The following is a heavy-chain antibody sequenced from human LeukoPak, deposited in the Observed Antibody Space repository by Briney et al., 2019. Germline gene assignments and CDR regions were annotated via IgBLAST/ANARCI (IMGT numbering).Heavy chain of an antibody. CDR2: IYYSGST. CDR3: ARQPMVAEYYFDY. D-gene: IGHD2-15*01. CDR1: GGSISSSSYY. V-gene: IGHV4-39*01. Sequence: KSSETPSLTCTVSGGSISSSSYYWGWIRQPPGKGLEWIGSIYYSGSTYYNPSLKSRVTISVDTSKNQFSLKLSSVTAADTAVYYCARQPMVAEYYFDYWGQGTLVTVSS. J-gene: IGHJ4*02.